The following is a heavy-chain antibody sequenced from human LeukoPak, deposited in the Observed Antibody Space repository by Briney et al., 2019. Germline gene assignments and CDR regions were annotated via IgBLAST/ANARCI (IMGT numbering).Heavy chain of an antibody. V-gene: IGHV1-69*13. CDR2: LIPIFGTA. D-gene: IGHD4-17*01. J-gene: IGHJ6*02. CDR1: GCTFSSYA. Sequence: SVKVSCKASGCTFSSYAISWVRQAPGQGLEWMGGLIPIFGTANYAQKFQGRVTITADESTSTAYMELSSLRSEDTAVYYCARPHGEDVYYYYYGMDVWGQGTTVTVSS. CDR3: ARPHGEDVYYYYYGMDV.